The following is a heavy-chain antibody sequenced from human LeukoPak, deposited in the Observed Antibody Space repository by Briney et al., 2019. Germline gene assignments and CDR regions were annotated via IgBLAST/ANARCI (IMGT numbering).Heavy chain of an antibody. CDR1: GFTFSNYM. Sequence: GGSLRLSCAASGFTFSNYMMHWVRQAPGKGLEWVSTISDSGGSTYYADSVKGRFTISRDNSKNTLYLQMNSLRAEDTAVYYCARGPYSRNFDYWGQGTLVTVSS. V-gene: IGHV3-23*01. D-gene: IGHD4-11*01. CDR3: ARGPYSRNFDY. CDR2: ISDSGGST. J-gene: IGHJ4*02.